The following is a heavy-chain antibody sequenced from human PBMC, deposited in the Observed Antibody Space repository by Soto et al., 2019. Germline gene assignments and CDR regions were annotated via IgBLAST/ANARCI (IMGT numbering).Heavy chain of an antibody. J-gene: IGHJ6*02. CDR1: GGSFSGYY. D-gene: IGHD5-18*01. CDR3: ARGARGYSYGPLYYYGMDV. V-gene: IGHV4-34*01. Sequence: QVQLQQWGAGLLKPSETLSLTCAVYGGSFSGYYWSWIRQPPGKGLEWIGEINHSGSTNYNPSLKSRVTISVDTSKNQFSLKLSSVTAADTAVYYCARGARGYSYGPLYYYGMDVWGQGTTVTVSS. CDR2: INHSGST.